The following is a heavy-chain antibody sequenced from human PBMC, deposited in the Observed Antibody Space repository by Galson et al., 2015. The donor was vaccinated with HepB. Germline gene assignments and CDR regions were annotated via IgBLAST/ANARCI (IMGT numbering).Heavy chain of an antibody. CDR2: MNPNSGNT. V-gene: IGHV1-8*01. CDR1: GYTFTSYD. CDR3: ARVQWGSGWYDY. J-gene: IGHJ4*02. Sequence: SVKVSCKASGYTFTSYDINWVRQATGQGLEWMGWMNPNSGNTGYAQKFQGRVTMTRNTSISTAYMELSSLRSEDTAVYYCARVQWGSGWYDYWGQGTLVTVSS. D-gene: IGHD6-19*01.